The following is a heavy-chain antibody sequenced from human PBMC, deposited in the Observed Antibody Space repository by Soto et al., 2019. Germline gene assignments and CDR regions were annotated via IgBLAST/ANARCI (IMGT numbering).Heavy chain of an antibody. J-gene: IGHJ6*02. D-gene: IGHD2-15*01. Sequence: SVKVSCKASGGTFSSYAISWVRQAPGQGLEWMGGIIPIFGTANYAQKFQGRVTITADESASTAYMELSSLRSEDTAVYYCARGGQVRGGLDVWGQGTTVTVSS. CDR3: ARGGQVRGGLDV. CDR1: GGTFSSYA. CDR2: IIPIFGTA. V-gene: IGHV1-69*13.